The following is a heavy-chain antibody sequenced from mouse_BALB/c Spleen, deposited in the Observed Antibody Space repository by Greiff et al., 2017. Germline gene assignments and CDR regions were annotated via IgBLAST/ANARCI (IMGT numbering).Heavy chain of an antibody. D-gene: IGHD1-1*01. CDR1: GFTFSSYA. J-gene: IGHJ2*01. Sequence: EVKLVESGGGLVKPGGSLKLSCAASGFTFSSYAMSWVRQSPEKRLEWVAEISSGGSYTYYPDTVTGRFTISRDNAKNTLYLEMSSLRSEDTAMYYCARPSSYDYFDYWGQGTTRTVSS. CDR3: ARPSSYDYFDY. CDR2: ISSGGSYT. V-gene: IGHV5-9-4*01.